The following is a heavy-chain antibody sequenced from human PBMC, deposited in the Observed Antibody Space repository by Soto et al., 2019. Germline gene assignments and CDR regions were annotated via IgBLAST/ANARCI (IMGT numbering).Heavy chain of an antibody. CDR1: GDSVSSNSSA. CDR3: ARDREWLGNYYYYGTDV. CDR2: TYYRSKWYN. D-gene: IGHD6-19*01. Sequence: SQTLSLTCAISGDSVSSNSSAWNWIRRSPARGLELLGRTYYRSKWYNDYAVSVKSRITINPETSKNQFSLQLNSVTPEDTAVYYCARDREWLGNYYYYGTDVWGQGTTVTVSS. J-gene: IGHJ6*02. V-gene: IGHV6-1*01.